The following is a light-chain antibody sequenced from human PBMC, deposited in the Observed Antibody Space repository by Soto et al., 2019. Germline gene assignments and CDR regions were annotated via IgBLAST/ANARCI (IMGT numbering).Light chain of an antibody. CDR1: QSLLHSNGYNY. CDR2: LGS. J-gene: IGKJ2*01. Sequence: DIVMTQSPLSLPVTPGEPASISCRSSQSLLHSNGYNYLDWYLQKPGQSPQLLIYLGSARASGVPDRFSGSGSGTDFTLKISGVEAEDVGVYYCMQALQTPPTFRQGTKLEIK. V-gene: IGKV2-28*01. CDR3: MQALQTPPT.